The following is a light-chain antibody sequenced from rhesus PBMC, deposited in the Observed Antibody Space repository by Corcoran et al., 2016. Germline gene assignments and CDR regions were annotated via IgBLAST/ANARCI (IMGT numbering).Light chain of an antibody. CDR3: HQYNSNPYS. V-gene: IGKV1-37*01. CDR2: YAS. CDR1: QGISSY. Sequence: DIQMTQSPSSLSASVGDRVTITCRASQGISSYLAWYPHKPGKAPKPLIYYASNLESGVPSRFSGSGSGTEFTLTISSLQPEDFATYYCHQYNSNPYSFGQGTKVEIK. J-gene: IGKJ2*01.